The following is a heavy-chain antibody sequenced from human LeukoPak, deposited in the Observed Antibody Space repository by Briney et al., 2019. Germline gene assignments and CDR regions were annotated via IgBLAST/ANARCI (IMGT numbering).Heavy chain of an antibody. D-gene: IGHD2-15*01. V-gene: IGHV3-7*05. J-gene: IGHJ4*02. Sequence: PGGSLRLSCAASGFTFSSYGMSWVRQAPGKGLEWVANINQDGSEKYYGDSVKGRFTISRDNAKNSLYLQMNSLRAEDTAVYYCARAFGVVAAIIDYWGQGTLVTVSS. CDR2: INQDGSEK. CDR1: GFTFSSYG. CDR3: ARAFGVVAAIIDY.